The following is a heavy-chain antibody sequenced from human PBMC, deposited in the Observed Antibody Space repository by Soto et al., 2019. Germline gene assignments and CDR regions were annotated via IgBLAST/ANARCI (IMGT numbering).Heavy chain of an antibody. CDR3: TTGSVEGY. CDR2: IKTKTQGETT. V-gene: IGHV3-15*07. CDR1: GFSISSAW. D-gene: IGHD3-3*01. Sequence: EVQLVESGGGLVKPGGSLRLSYAASGFSISSAWMNWVRQAPGKGLEWVGRIKTKTQGETTDYPAPVKGRFTISRDDSKNTLYLQMNSLKMEDTAVYYCTTGSVEGYWGQGTLVTVSS. J-gene: IGHJ4*02.